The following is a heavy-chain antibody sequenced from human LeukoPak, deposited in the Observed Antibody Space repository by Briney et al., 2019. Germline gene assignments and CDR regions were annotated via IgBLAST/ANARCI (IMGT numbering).Heavy chain of an antibody. CDR2: ISAYNGNT. J-gene: IGHJ3*02. Sequence: ASVKVSCKASGYTFTSYGISWVRQAPGQGLEWMGWISAYNGNTNYAQKLQGRVTMTTDTSTSTAYMGLRSLRSDDTAVYYCARERLGLEWSRHAFDIWGQGTMVTVSS. CDR1: GYTFTSYG. D-gene: IGHD3-3*01. V-gene: IGHV1-18*01. CDR3: ARERLGLEWSRHAFDI.